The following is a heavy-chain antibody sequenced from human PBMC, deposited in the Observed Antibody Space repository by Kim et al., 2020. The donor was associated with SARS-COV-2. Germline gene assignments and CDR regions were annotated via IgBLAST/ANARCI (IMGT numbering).Heavy chain of an antibody. CDR3: ARGGYGDYVFDY. V-gene: IGHV4-34*01. Sequence: SETLSLTCAVYGGSFSGYYWSWIRQPPGKGLEWIGEINHSGSTNYNPSLKSRVTISVDTSKNQFSLKLSSVTAADTAVYYCARGGYGDYVFDYWGQGTLVTVSS. CDR1: GGSFSGYY. D-gene: IGHD4-17*01. J-gene: IGHJ4*02. CDR2: INHSGST.